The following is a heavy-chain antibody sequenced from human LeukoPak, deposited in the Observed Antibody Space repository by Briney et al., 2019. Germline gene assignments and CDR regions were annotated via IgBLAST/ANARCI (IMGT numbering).Heavy chain of an antibody. CDR1: GFTFNSHW. D-gene: IGHD1-26*01. V-gene: IGHV3-74*01. CDR2: INGDGSRT. CDR3: ARGVGYSGSYFYYYGMDV. Sequence: GGSLRLSCAASGFTFNSHWMHWVRQAPGKGLVWVSRINGDGSRTTYADSVKGRFTISRDNAKNTLYLRMNSLRAEDTAVYYCARGVGYSGSYFYYYGMDVWGQGTTVTVSS. J-gene: IGHJ6*02.